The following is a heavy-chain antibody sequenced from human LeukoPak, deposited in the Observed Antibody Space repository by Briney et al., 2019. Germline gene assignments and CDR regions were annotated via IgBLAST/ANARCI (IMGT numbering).Heavy chain of an antibody. CDR3: ARGGQQLSN. CDR2: ICNSGST. Sequence: PSETLSLTYTVCGGSIRSYYWSWIQQPAGRGLEWIGRICNSGSTNYSPSLKSRVTMSVDTSKNQFALKLSAVTAADTAVYYCARGGQQLSNRGQGTLVTVSA. J-gene: IGHJ4*02. D-gene: IGHD6-13*01. CDR1: GGSIRSYY. V-gene: IGHV4-4*07.